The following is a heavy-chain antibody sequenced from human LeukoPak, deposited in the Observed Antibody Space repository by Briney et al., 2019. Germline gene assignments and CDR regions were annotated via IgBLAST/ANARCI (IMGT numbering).Heavy chain of an antibody. CDR3: ARDWFHAIDY. D-gene: IGHD2/OR15-2a*01. CDR2: IINGESSA. V-gene: IGHV3-74*01. Sequence: PGGSLRLSCAASGFTFSRYWMHWVRQVPGRGLVWVSRIINGESSANYADSVKGRFTISRDNAKNTLYLQMNSLRAEDTAVYYCARDWFHAIDYWGQGTLVTVSS. CDR1: GFTFSRYW. J-gene: IGHJ4*02.